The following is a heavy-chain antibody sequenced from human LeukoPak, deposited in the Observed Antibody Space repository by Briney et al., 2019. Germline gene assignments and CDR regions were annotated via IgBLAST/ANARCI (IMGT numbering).Heavy chain of an antibody. CDR2: ISSSGSTI. J-gene: IGHJ3*02. CDR1: GFTFSSYE. CDR3: ARSYGSGPNDAFDI. D-gene: IGHD3-10*01. V-gene: IGHV3-48*03. Sequence: GGSLRLSCAASGFTFSSYEMNWVRQAPGKGLEWVSYISSSGSTIYYADSVKGRFTISRDNPKNSLYLQMNSLRAEDTAVYYCARSYGSGPNDAFDIWGQGTMVTVSS.